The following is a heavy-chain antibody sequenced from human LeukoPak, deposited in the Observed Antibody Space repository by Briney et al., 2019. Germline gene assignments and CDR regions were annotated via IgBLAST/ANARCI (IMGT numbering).Heavy chain of an antibody. Sequence: ASVKVSCKASGYTFTSYGISWVRQAPGQGLEWMGWISAYNGNTNYAQKLQGRVTMTTDTSTSTAYMELRSLRSDDTAVYYCARVVGIPAAASHLVSNWFDPWGQGTLVTVSS. CDR2: ISAYNGNT. V-gene: IGHV1-18*01. CDR3: ARVVGIPAAASHLVSNWFDP. CDR1: GYTFTSYG. J-gene: IGHJ5*02. D-gene: IGHD2-2*01.